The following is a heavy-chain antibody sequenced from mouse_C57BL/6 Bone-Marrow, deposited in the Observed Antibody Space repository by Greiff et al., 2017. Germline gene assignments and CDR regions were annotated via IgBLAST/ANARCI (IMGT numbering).Heavy chain of an antibody. CDR3: ARLVTTPFAY. Sequence: QVQLQQSGAELVKPGASVKLSCKASGYTFTSYWMHWVKQRPGHGLEWIGMIHPNSGSTNYNEKFKSKATLTVDKSSSTAYMQLSSLTSEDSAVYYCARLVTTPFAYWGQGTLVTVSA. CDR1: GYTFTSYW. V-gene: IGHV1-64*01. D-gene: IGHD2-2*01. J-gene: IGHJ3*01. CDR2: IHPNSGST.